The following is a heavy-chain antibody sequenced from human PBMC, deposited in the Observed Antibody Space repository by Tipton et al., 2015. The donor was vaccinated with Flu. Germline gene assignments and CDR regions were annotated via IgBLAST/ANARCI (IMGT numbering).Heavy chain of an antibody. J-gene: IGHJ4*02. V-gene: IGHV3-30*03. CDR2: VSFDASKK. CDR3: VRTMKSYYFDY. D-gene: IGHD5-24*01. CDR1: GFTFGSYD. Sequence: RSLRLSCSASGFTFGSYDMHWVRQAPGKGLEWVARVSFDASKKTYGDSVTGRFTIFRDNSRSTLYLEMNNLRGDDTSVYFCVRTMKSYYFDYWGQGTLVTVSS.